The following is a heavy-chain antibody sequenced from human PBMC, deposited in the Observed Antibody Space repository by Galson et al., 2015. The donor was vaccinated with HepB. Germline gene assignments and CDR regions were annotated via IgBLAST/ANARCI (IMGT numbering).Heavy chain of an antibody. V-gene: IGHV3-23*01. CDR1: GFTFSNYA. CDR3: AKDRSIAVAGEDFDY. D-gene: IGHD6-19*01. CDR2: ISGSGGTT. J-gene: IGHJ4*02. Sequence: SLRLSCAASGFTFSNYAMNWVRQAPGKGLEWVSAISGSGGTTYYADSVKGHFTISRDNSKNTLHLQMSSLRAEDTAVYYCAKDRSIAVAGEDFDYWGQGTLVTVSS.